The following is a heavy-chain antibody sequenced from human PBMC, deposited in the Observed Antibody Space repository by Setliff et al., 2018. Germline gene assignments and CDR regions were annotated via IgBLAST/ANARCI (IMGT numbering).Heavy chain of an antibody. CDR2: INHSGST. CDR3: ARAITSKYYFEY. CDR1: GGSFSGYY. D-gene: IGHD3-16*01. V-gene: IGHV4-34*01. Sequence: PSETLSLTCAVYGGSFSGYYWSWIRQPPGKGLEWIGEINHSGSTNYNPSLKSRVTISVDTSKNQFSLRLSSVTAADTAVYYCARAITSKYYFEYWGQEPWSPSPQ. J-gene: IGHJ4*01.